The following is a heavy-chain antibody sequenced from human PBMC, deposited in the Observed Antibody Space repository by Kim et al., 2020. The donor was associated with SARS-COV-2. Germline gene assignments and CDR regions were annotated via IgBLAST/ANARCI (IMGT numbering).Heavy chain of an antibody. CDR3: AGSDILTGYSLFDY. Sequence: YAASVKGRFTISRETAKTSLYLQMNSLSAADTPLYHCAGSDILTGYSLFDYWGQGTLVTVSS. V-gene: IGHV3-20*01. J-gene: IGHJ4*02. D-gene: IGHD3-9*01.